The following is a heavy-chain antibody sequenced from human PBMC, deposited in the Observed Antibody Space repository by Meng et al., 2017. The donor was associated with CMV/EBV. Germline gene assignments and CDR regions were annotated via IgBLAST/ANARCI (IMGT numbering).Heavy chain of an antibody. CDR2: IIPIFGTA. J-gene: IGHJ6*02. CDR1: GGTFSSYA. Sequence: SVKVSCKASGGTFSSYAISWVRQAPGQGLEWMGGIIPIFGTANYAQKFQGRVTITTDESTSTAYMELSSLRSEDTAVYYCARAYCGGDCYSGVGYYGMDVWGQGTTVTSP. CDR3: ARAYCGGDCYSGVGYYGMDV. D-gene: IGHD2-21*01. V-gene: IGHV1-69*05.